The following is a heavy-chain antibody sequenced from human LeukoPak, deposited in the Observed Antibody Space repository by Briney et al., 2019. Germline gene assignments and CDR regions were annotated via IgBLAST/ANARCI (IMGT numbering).Heavy chain of an antibody. CDR2: LYPGDCDT. CDR3: ARRGYCSGGSCHSNALDI. V-gene: IGHV5-51*01. Sequence: GESLKISCKGSGYSFTTYWIGRVRQLPGKGLEWMGILYPGDCDTRFSASFQGRLTISAEKSIRNAYLQWSSLKASDTAMYYCARRGYCSGGSCHSNALDIWGQGTMVTVSS. CDR1: GYSFTTYW. J-gene: IGHJ3*02. D-gene: IGHD2-15*01.